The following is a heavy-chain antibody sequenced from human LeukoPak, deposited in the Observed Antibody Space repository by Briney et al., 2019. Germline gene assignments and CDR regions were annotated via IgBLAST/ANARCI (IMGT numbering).Heavy chain of an antibody. J-gene: IGHJ6*03. D-gene: IGHD2-2*01. Sequence: PGGSLRLSCAASGFTFSDYYMSWIRQAPGKGLEWVSYISSSGSTIYYADSVKGRFTISRDNAKNSLYLQMNSLRAEDTAVYYCARVGCSSTSCYYYYYYYMDVWGKGTTVTVSS. V-gene: IGHV3-11*01. CDR2: ISSSGSTI. CDR1: GFTFSDYY. CDR3: ARVGCSSTSCYYYYYYYMDV.